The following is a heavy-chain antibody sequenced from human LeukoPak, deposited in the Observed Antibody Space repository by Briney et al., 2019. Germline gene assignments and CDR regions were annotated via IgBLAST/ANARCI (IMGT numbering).Heavy chain of an antibody. Sequence: GGSLRHSCAAPGFIFGNYAIHWVRQAPGKGLEWVSAIGGGGGGATYYADSVKGRFTISRDNSKNTLHLQMDSLRAEDTAVYYCARKGYFDSSGYYYFDYWGQGVLVTVSS. CDR2: IGGGGGGAT. CDR3: ARKGYFDSSGYYYFDY. D-gene: IGHD3-22*01. J-gene: IGHJ4*02. V-gene: IGHV3-23*01. CDR1: GFIFGNYA.